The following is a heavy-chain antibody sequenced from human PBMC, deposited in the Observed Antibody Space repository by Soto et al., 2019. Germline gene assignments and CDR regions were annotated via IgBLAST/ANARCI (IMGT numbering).Heavy chain of an antibody. J-gene: IGHJ5*02. CDR3: ARNRRAYCGGDCPWGS. D-gene: IGHD2-21*02. CDR2: IDPNVGNT. CDR1: GYTFNRYY. V-gene: IGHV1-2*02. Sequence: ASVKVSCKASGYTFNRYYIHWVRQAPGQGLEWMGWIDPNVGNTKYAQNFQGRVTMTWDTSTTTASMELSGLTSDDTAVYFCARNRRAYCGGDCPWGSWGQGTQVTVS.